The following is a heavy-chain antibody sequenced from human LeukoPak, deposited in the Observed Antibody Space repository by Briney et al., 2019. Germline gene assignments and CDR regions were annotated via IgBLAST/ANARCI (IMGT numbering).Heavy chain of an antibody. CDR3: ASLAEGESGRGS. Sequence: SSEPLSLPCPVSGASFGSAGSHGMWIRQPPGKGLAYIGNIHRTGSTDYTPSLRSRVTISVDTSNNHFSLTLRSVTAADTAVYYCASLAEGESGRGSWGQGTFVTVSP. D-gene: IGHD3-10*01. CDR2: IHRTGST. V-gene: IGHV4-61*08. J-gene: IGHJ5*02. CDR1: GASFGSAGSH.